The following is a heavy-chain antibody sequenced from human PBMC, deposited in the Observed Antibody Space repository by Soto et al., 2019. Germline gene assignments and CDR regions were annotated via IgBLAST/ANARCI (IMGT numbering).Heavy chain of an antibody. CDR3: ARAITIMFVAPAS. V-gene: IGHV1-18*01. Sequence: QVNLVQSGAEVKKPGASVKVSCKASGYTFSNYALTWVRRAPGQGLEWMGWISAHSGDTNYAQKFQGRVTMTTDTSTSTAYLELRSLTSDDTAVYYCARAITIMFVAPASWVQGTLVTVSS. CDR1: GYTFSNYA. D-gene: IGHD5-12*01. J-gene: IGHJ5*02. CDR2: ISAHSGDT.